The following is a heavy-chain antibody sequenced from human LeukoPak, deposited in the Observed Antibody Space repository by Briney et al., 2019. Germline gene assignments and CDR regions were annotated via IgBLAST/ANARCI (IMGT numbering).Heavy chain of an antibody. V-gene: IGHV5-51*01. CDR3: ARSLSPRGIAVAADYFDY. CDR2: IYPGDSDT. D-gene: IGHD6-19*01. Sequence: GESLKISCKGSGYSFTSYWIGWVRQMPGKGLEWMGIIYPGDSDTRYSPSFQGQVTISADKSISTVYLQWSSLKASDTAMYYCARSLSPRGIAVAADYFDYWGQGTLVTVSS. CDR1: GYSFTSYW. J-gene: IGHJ4*02.